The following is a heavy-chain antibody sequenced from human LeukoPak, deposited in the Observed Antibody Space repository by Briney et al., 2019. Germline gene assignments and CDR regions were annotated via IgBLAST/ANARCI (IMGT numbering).Heavy chain of an antibody. CDR3: ARDSIKVGASRWLDY. V-gene: IGHV1-2*02. Sequence: ASVKVSCKASGYTFTGYYMHWVRQAPGQGLEWMGWINPNSGGTNYAQKFQGRVTMTRDTSISTAYMELRSLRSDDTAVYYCARDSIKVGASRWLDYWGQGTLVTVSS. J-gene: IGHJ4*02. CDR1: GYTFTGYY. CDR2: INPNSGGT. D-gene: IGHD1-26*01.